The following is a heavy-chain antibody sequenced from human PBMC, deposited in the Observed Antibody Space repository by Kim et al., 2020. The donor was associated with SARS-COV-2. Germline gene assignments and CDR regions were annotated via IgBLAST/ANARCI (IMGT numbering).Heavy chain of an antibody. Sequence: SETLSLTCTVSGGSISSSSYYWGWIRQPPGKGLEWIGSIYYSGSTYYNPSLKSRVTISVDTSKNQFSLKLSSVTAADTAVYYCARHTIVRRMITFGGVIAYYFDYWGQGTLVTVSS. J-gene: IGHJ4*02. CDR3: ARHTIVRRMITFGGVIAYYFDY. D-gene: IGHD3-16*02. CDR1: GGSISSSSYY. CDR2: IYYSGST. V-gene: IGHV4-39*01.